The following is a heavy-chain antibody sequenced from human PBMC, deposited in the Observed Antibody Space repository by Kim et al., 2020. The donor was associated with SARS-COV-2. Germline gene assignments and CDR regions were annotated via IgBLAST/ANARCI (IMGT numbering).Heavy chain of an antibody. CDR2: IYYSGST. CDR3: ASHDSSFAY. Sequence: SETLSLTCTVSGGSISSSSYYWGWIRQPPGKGLEWIGSIYYSGSTYYNPSLKSRVTISVDTSKNQFSLKLSSVTAADTAVYYCASHDSSFAYWGQGTLVTVSS. CDR1: GGSISSSSYY. D-gene: IGHD3-22*01. V-gene: IGHV4-39*01. J-gene: IGHJ4*02.